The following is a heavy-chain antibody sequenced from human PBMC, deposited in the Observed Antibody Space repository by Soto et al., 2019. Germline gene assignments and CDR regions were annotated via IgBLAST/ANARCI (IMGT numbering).Heavy chain of an antibody. CDR2: ISGSGGST. CDR1: GFTFSSYA. J-gene: IGHJ6*02. CDR3: AKDQYYDFWSGYYTYHYYGMDV. V-gene: IGHV3-23*01. Sequence: EVQLLESGGGLVQPGGSLRLSCAASGFTFSSYAMSWVRQAPGKGLEWVSAISGSGGSTYYADSVKGRFTISRDNSKNTLYLQMNSLRAEDTAVYYCAKDQYYDFWSGYYTYHYYGMDVWGQGTTVTVSS. D-gene: IGHD3-3*01.